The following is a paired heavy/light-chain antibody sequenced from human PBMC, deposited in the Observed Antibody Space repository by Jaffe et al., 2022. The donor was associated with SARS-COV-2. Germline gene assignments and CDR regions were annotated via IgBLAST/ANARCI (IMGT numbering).Light chain of an antibody. J-gene: IGLJ3*02. V-gene: IGLV2-8*01. CDR1: SSDVGAYNY. CDR3: SSYAGSNNFGV. CDR2: EVS. Sequence: QSALTQPPSASGSPGQSVTISCTGTSSDVGAYNYVSWYQQHPGKAPKLMIYEVSKRPSGVPDRFSGSKSGNTASLTVSGLQAEDEADYYCSSYAGSNNFGVFGGGTKLTVL.
Heavy chain of an antibody. Sequence: QVQLQQWGAGLLKPSETLSLTCAVYGGSFSGYYWSWIRQPPGKGLEWIGEINHSGSTNYNPSLKSRVTISVDTSKNQFSLKLTSVTAADTAVYYCARGPGRGGSYDFWSGYSHYSYYGMDVWGQGTTVTVSS. CDR2: INHSGST. CDR3: ARGPGRGGSYDFWSGYSHYSYYGMDV. J-gene: IGHJ6*02. D-gene: IGHD3-3*01. V-gene: IGHV4-34*01. CDR1: GGSFSGYY.